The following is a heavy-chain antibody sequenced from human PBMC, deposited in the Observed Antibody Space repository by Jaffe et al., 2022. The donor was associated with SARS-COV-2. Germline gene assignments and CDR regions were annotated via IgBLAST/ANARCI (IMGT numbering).Heavy chain of an antibody. CDR2: ISGSGGST. J-gene: IGHJ3*02. CDR1: GFTFSSYA. CDR3: AKDLGYYYDSSGYRVVGDVLSAFDI. D-gene: IGHD3-22*01. V-gene: IGHV3-23*04. Sequence: EVQLVESGGGLVQPGGSLRLSCAASGFTFSSYAMSWVRQAPGKGLEWVSAISGSGGSTYYADSVKGRFTISRDNSKNTLYLQMNSLRAEDTAVYYCAKDLGYYYDSSGYRVVGDVLSAFDIWGQGTMVTVSS.